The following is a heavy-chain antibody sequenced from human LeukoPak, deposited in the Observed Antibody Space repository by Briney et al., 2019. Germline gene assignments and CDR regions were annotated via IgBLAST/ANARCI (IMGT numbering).Heavy chain of an antibody. CDR2: ISAYNGNT. Sequence: ASVKVSCKASGYTFPSYGISWLRQALEQGLKWMGWISAYNGNTNYAQKLQGRVTMTTDTSTSTAYMELRSLRSDDTAVYYCARGRTELYYFDYWGQGTLVTVSS. CDR3: ARGRTELYYFDY. CDR1: GYTFPSYG. V-gene: IGHV1-18*01. J-gene: IGHJ4*02. D-gene: IGHD2-15*01.